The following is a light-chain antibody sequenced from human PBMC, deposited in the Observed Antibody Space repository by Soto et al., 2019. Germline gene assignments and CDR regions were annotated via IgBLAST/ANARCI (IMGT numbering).Light chain of an antibody. CDR3: SSFTSSMTNV. CDR1: SSDVGGYNF. V-gene: IGLV2-8*01. J-gene: IGLJ1*01. Sequence: QSALTQPPSASGSPGQSVTISCTGTSSDVGGYNFVSWYQQHPGKAPKLMIYEVNKRPSGVPDRFSGSKSGNTASLTVSGLQAEDEADYFCSSFTSSMTNVFGSGTKVTVL. CDR2: EVN.